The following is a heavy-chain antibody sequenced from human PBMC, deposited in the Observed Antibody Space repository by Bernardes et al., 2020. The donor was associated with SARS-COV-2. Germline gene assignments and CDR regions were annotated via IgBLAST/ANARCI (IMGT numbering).Heavy chain of an antibody. CDR3: ARWYDSSVYSWLDP. CDR1: GGSFSDSY. V-gene: IGHV4-34*01. Sequence: SETLSLTCAVYGGSFSDSYWSWIRQPPGKGLEWIGEIKYDGSTNYNSSLKSRVIMSVDTSTNQFSLKLSSVTAADTAVYFCARWYDSSVYSWLDPWGQGTLVTVSS. J-gene: IGHJ5*02. D-gene: IGHD3-22*01. CDR2: IKYDGST.